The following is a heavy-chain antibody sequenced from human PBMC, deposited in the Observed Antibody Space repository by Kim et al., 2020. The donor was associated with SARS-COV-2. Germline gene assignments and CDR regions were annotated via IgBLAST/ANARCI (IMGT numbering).Heavy chain of an antibody. CDR2: IYYSGST. CDR1: GGSISSGGYY. V-gene: IGHV4-31*03. CDR3: AREAGIAVAGTRTIDY. J-gene: IGHJ4*02. Sequence: SETLSLTCTVSGGSISSGGYYWSWIRQHPGKGLEWIGYIYYSGSTYYNPSLKSRVTISVDTSKNQFSLKLSSVTAADTAVYYCAREAGIAVAGTRTIDYWGQGTLVTVSS. D-gene: IGHD6-19*01.